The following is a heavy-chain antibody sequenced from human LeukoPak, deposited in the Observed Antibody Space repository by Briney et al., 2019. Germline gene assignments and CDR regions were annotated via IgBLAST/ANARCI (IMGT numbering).Heavy chain of an antibody. CDR2: FDPEDGET. D-gene: IGHD3-10*01. V-gene: IGHV1-24*01. CDR1: GYTLTELS. Sequence: ASVKVSCKVSGYTLTELSMHWVRQAPGKGLEWMGGFDPEDGETIYAQKFQGRVTITADESTSTAYMELSSLRSEDTAVYYCARGGEYYGSGSLPGYRTQFDPWGQGTLVAVSS. J-gene: IGHJ5*02. CDR3: ARGGEYYGSGSLPGYRTQFDP.